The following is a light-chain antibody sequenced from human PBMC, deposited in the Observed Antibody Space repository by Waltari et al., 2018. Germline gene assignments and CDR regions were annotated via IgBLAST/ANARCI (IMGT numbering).Light chain of an antibody. Sequence: EIVMTQSPATLSVSPGQSAPLPCRASQSVSTNLAWYEQKPGQAPRLLIYDASTRATGIPARFSGSGAGTEFTLTISSLQSEDFAVYYCQQYDNWPPLTFGGGTKVEIK. J-gene: IGKJ4*01. V-gene: IGKV3-15*01. CDR3: QQYDNWPPLT. CDR2: DAS. CDR1: QSVSTN.